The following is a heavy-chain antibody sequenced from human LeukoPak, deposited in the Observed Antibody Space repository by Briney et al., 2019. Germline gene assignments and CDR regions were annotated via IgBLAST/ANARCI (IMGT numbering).Heavy chain of an antibody. CDR2: IYYSGST. CDR3: ARLEWELNFDY. V-gene: IGHV4-59*08. Sequence: SETLSLTCTASGGSISTYYWNWIRQSPGKGLEWIGNIYYSGSTNYNPSLKSRVTISVDTSKNQFSLKLSSVTAADTAVYYCARLEWELNFDYWGQGTLVTVSS. D-gene: IGHD1-26*01. J-gene: IGHJ4*02. CDR1: GGSISTYY.